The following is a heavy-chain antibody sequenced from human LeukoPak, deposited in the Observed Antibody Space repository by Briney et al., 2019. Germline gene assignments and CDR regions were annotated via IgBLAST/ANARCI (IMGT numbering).Heavy chain of an antibody. D-gene: IGHD3-10*01. CDR1: GFTFSSYA. Sequence: GGSLRLSCAASGFTFSSYAMHWVRQAPGKGLEWVAVISYDGSNKYYADSVKGRFTISRDNSKNTLYLQMNSLRAEDTAVYYCAREPVRGVTPYYYYMDVWGKGTTVTVSS. J-gene: IGHJ6*03. CDR3: AREPVRGVTPYYYYMDV. V-gene: IGHV3-30*04. CDR2: ISYDGSNK.